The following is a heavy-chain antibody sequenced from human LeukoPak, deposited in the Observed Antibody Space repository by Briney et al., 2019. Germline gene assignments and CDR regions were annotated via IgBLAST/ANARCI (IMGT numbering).Heavy chain of an antibody. Sequence: GGSLRLSCAAYGFSFSSFPFHWVRQAPGKGLDWVAVISYDGTVTYYADSVQGRFTISRDTSKNTLYLQMDSLRAEDSAVYYCAIDLFRGIPDYFDYWGQGTLVTVSS. J-gene: IGHJ4*02. V-gene: IGHV3-30-3*01. CDR1: GFSFSSFP. CDR2: ISYDGTVT. D-gene: IGHD2-21*01. CDR3: AIDLFRGIPDYFDY.